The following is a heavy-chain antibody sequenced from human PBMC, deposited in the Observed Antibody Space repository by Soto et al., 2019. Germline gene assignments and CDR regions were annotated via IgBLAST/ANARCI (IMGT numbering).Heavy chain of an antibody. D-gene: IGHD6-6*01. Sequence: QVQLQESGPGLVKPSQTLSLTCTVSGGSISSGDYYWSWIRQPPGKGLEWIGYIYYSGSTYYNPSLTSRVTISVDTSKNRFSLKLSSVTAADTAVYYCARGDGIAALVWFDPWGQGTLVTVSS. V-gene: IGHV4-30-4*01. CDR2: IYYSGST. CDR1: GGSISSGDYY. J-gene: IGHJ5*02. CDR3: ARGDGIAALVWFDP.